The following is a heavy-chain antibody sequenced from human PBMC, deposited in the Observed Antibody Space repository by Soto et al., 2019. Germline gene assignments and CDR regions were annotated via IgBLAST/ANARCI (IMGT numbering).Heavy chain of an antibody. CDR3: ARGSNYYGSSGFYGSVDY. J-gene: IGHJ4*02. Sequence: QVQLVESGGGVVQPGRSPRLSCAASGFTFNSYGMHWVRQAPGKGLEWVAVIWYDGSNKYYADSVKGRFTISRDNSKNTLYLQMNSLGAEDTAVYYCARGSNYYGSSGFYGSVDYWGQGALVTVSS. V-gene: IGHV3-33*01. D-gene: IGHD3-22*01. CDR2: IWYDGSNK. CDR1: GFTFNSYG.